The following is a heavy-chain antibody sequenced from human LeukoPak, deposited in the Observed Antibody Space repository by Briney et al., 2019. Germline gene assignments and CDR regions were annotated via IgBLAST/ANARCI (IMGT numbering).Heavy chain of an antibody. V-gene: IGHV3-74*01. J-gene: IGHJ4*02. Sequence: GGTLRLSCAASGFTFSTYWMHWVRQVPGKGLVWVSRINTDGSSTAYADSVKGRFTISRDNAKNTLYQLMNSLRAEDTAVYYCARGYSSSYRIDYWGQGTLVTVSS. CDR2: INTDGSST. D-gene: IGHD6-6*01. CDR1: GFTFSTYW. CDR3: ARGYSSSYRIDY.